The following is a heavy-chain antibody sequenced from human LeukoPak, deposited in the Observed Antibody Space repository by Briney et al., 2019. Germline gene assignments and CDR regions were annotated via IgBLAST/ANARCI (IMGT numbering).Heavy chain of an antibody. CDR2: ISYDGSNK. CDR3: AEGPYGDHSFDY. Sequence: GGSLRLSCAASGFTFSSYGMHWVRQAPGKGLEWVAIISYDGSNKYYADSVKGRFTISRDNSKNTLYLQMNSLRAEDTSVYYCAEGPYGDHSFDYWGQGTLVTVSS. J-gene: IGHJ4*02. D-gene: IGHD4-17*01. V-gene: IGHV3-30*18. CDR1: GFTFSSYG.